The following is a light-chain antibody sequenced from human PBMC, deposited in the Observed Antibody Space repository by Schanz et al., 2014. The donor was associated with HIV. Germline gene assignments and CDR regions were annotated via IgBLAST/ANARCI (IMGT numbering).Light chain of an antibody. J-gene: IGKJ4*01. CDR3: QHYGDSRGT. CDR2: ATS. Sequence: ETVLTQSPGSLSLSPGERATLSCRASQSISNTYLAWYQHKRGQAPRLLIYATSFRATGIPDRFSGSGSGTDFNLTISRLEPEDFAVYYCQHYGDSRGTFGGGTKVDFK. V-gene: IGKV3-20*01. CDR1: QSISNTY.